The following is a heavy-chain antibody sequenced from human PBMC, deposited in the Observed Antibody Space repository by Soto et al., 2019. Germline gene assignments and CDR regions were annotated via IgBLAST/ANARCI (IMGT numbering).Heavy chain of an antibody. CDR3: ARHGYGQLHGLVDV. V-gene: IGHV4-59*08. CDR2: IHHSGSI. D-gene: IGHD1-1*01. CDR1: GGSITSHY. J-gene: IGHJ6*02. Sequence: TSETLSLTCSVSGGSITSHYCSWFRQPPGKGLEWIGYIHHSGSIDYNPSLKSRVTMSVDTSKTLFSLKVNSVTAADTALYYCARHGYGQLHGLVDVWGPGTTVTLSS.